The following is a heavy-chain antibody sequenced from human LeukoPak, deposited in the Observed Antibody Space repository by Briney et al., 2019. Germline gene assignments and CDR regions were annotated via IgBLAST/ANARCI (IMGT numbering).Heavy chain of an antibody. J-gene: IGHJ4*02. D-gene: IGHD3-9*01. CDR3: GKVELRYFEVIDY. CDR1: GFTFGDFA. Sequence: GGSLRLSCVGTGFTFGDFAMSWVRQAPGKGLEWVSAISGSGGSTYYADSVKGRFTISRDNSKNTLFLQMNSLRAEDTAVYYCGKVELRYFEVIDYWGQGALVTVSS. CDR2: ISGSGGST. V-gene: IGHV3-23*01.